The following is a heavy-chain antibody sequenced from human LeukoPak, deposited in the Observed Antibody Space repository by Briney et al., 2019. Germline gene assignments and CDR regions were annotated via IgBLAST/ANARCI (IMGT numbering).Heavy chain of an antibody. D-gene: IGHD6-19*01. Sequence: SQTLSLTCAISGDSVSSNSAAWNWIRQSPSRGLEWLGRTYYRSKWYNDYAVSVKSRITINPDTSKNQFSLQLNSVTPEDTAVYYCARVKQYGDLNYSSGHDAFDIWGQGTMVTVSS. J-gene: IGHJ3*02. CDR3: ARVKQYGDLNYSSGHDAFDI. V-gene: IGHV6-1*01. CDR2: TYYRSKWYN. CDR1: GDSVSSNSAA.